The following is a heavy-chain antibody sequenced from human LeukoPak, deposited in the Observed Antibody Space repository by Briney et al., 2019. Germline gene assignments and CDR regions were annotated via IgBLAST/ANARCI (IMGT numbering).Heavy chain of an antibody. D-gene: IGHD2-15*01. CDR3: ARIRGSGSCYNGYFDP. CDR2: IDWDGDK. J-gene: IGHJ5*02. V-gene: IGHV2-70*11. Sequence: SGPTLVNPTQTLTLTCTFSGFSVSTSGVCVTWIRQPPGKALEWLARIDWDGDKYYSTSLKTRLTISKDTSKNQMVLTMTNMDPVDTATYYCARIRGSGSCYNGYFDPWGQGTLVTVSS. CDR1: GFSVSTSGVC.